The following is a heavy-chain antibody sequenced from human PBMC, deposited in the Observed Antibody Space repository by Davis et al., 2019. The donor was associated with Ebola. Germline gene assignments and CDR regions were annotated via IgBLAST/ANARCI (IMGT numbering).Heavy chain of an antibody. J-gene: IGHJ4*02. Sequence: SVKVSCKASGGTFSSYTITWVRQAPGQGLEWMGGIIPIFGVANYAQKFQGRVTITADESTTTAYMELSSLRSEDTAVYYCARDRYSNGSGYFFEQSHWGQGTLVTVSS. V-gene: IGHV1-69*13. CDR2: IIPIFGVA. D-gene: IGHD3-3*01. CDR3: ARDRYSNGSGYFFEQSH. CDR1: GGTFSSYT.